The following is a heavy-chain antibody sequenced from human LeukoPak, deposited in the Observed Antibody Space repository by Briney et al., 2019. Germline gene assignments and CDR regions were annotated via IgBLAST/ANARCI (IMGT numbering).Heavy chain of an antibody. J-gene: IGHJ4*02. D-gene: IGHD1-26*01. CDR3: SRESGAFCPFGY. CDR2: INHSGTT. V-gene: IGHV4-34*01. CDR1: GGSFSGYY. Sequence: PSETLSLTCAVYGGSFSGYYWIWIRQPPGKGLEWIGDINHSGTTNYNPPLKSRVSILVDTSKNQFSLKLTSVTAADTAIYYCSRESGAFCPFGYWGQGTLVIVPS.